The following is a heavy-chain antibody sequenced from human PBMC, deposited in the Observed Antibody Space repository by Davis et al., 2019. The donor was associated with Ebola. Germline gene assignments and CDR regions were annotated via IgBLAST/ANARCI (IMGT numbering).Heavy chain of an antibody. Sequence: PSETLSLTCTVSGGSISSYYWSWIRQPAGKGLEWIGRIYTSVSTNYNPSLKSRVTMSVDTSKNQFSLKLSSVTAADTAVYYCARQGLSSSWYAEYFQHWGQGTLVTVSS. D-gene: IGHD6-13*01. CDR1: GGSISSYY. J-gene: IGHJ1*01. CDR2: IYTSVST. CDR3: ARQGLSSSWYAEYFQH. V-gene: IGHV4-4*07.